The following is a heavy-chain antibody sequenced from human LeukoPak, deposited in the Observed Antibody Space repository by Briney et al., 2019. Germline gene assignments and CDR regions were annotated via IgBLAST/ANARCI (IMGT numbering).Heavy chain of an antibody. Sequence: GGSLSLSCAASGFTFSSYWMSWVRQAPGKGLEWVVNIKEDGSDRYYVDSVKGRFTISRDNGKNSLYLQMKSLRAEDTAVYFCANPISGGLAVSADWFDPWGQGTLVSVSS. V-gene: IGHV3-7*05. CDR1: GFTFSSYW. D-gene: IGHD6-19*01. CDR3: ANPISGGLAVSADWFDP. J-gene: IGHJ5*02. CDR2: IKEDGSDR.